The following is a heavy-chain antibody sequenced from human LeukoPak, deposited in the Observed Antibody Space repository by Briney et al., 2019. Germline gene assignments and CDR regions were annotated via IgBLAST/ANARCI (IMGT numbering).Heavy chain of an antibody. V-gene: IGHV1-69-2*01. D-gene: IGHD2-2*01. CDR3: ATGRNIVVAPAAMDY. CDR2: VDPEDGET. Sequence: ASVKVSCKVSGYTFTDYYMHWVQQAPGKGLEWMGLVDPEDGETIYAEKFQGRVTITADTSTDAAYMELSSLRSEGTAVYYCATGRNIVVAPAAMDYWGQGTLVTVSS. CDR1: GYTFTDYY. J-gene: IGHJ4*02.